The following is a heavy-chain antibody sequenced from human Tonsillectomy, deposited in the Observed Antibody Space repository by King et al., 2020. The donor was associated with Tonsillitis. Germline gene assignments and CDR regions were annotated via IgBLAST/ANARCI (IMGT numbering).Heavy chain of an antibody. D-gene: IGHD1-26*01. V-gene: IGHV2-70*01. CDR3: ARIHFNSETVYYYGMDV. CDR1: GFSLKSTGTC. CDR2: IDWDDDK. J-gene: IGHJ6*02. Sequence: VTLKESGPALVKPTQTLTLTCTVSGFSLKSTGTCVSWIRQPPGKALEWLAVIDWDDDKYYNTSLTTRLTISKDTSKNQVDLTMTNMDPADTATYYCARIHFNSETVYYYGMDVWGQGTTVTVSS.